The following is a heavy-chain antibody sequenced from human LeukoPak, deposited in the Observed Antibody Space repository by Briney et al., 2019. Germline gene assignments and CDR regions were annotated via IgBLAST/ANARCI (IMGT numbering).Heavy chain of an antibody. CDR3: VGTHYYYYYMIF. CDR2: IYHSGST. D-gene: IGHD1-1*01. V-gene: IGHV4-38-2*02. CDR1: GYSISSGYY. Sequence: SETLSLTCTVSGYSISSGYYWGWIRQPPGKGLEWIGSIYHSGSTYYNPSLKSRVTISVDTSKNQFSLKLSSVTAADTAVYYCVGTHYYYYYMIFWGRGTTVTVSS. J-gene: IGHJ6*03.